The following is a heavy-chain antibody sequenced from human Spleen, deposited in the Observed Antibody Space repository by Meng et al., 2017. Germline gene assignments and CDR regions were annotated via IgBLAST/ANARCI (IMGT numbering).Heavy chain of an antibody. CDR1: GFTFSSYW. V-gene: IGHV3-23*01. J-gene: IGHJ4*02. CDR2: LSGGGFTT. Sequence: GGSLRLSCAASGFTFSSYWMSWVRHAPGKGLEWVSALSGGGFTTYYADSVKGRFAISRHNSKNTLYLQMSSLRAEDTALYYCAKYSYGLGDYLDYWGQGALVTVSS. CDR3: AKYSYGLGDYLDY. D-gene: IGHD3-10*01.